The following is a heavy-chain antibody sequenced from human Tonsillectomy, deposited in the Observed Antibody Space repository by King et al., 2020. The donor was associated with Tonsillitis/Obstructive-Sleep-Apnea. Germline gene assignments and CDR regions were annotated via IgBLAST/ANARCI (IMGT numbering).Heavy chain of an antibody. CDR3: ARGFGRTYSWNYYYYYYYMDV. J-gene: IGHJ6*03. CDR1: GYNFSSYD. V-gene: IGHV1-18*01. CDR2: ISAYNGNT. D-gene: IGHD1-26*01. Sequence: QLVQSGAEVKKPGASVKVSCEASGYNFSSYDITWVRQAPGQGLECMGWISAYNGNTNYAQKLQGRVTMTTDTSTSTAYMELRSLRSDDTAVYYCARGFGRTYSWNYYYYYYYMDVWGKGTTVTVS.